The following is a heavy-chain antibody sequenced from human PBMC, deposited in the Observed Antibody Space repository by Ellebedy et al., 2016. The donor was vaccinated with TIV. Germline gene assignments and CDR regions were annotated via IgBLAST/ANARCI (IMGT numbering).Heavy chain of an antibody. J-gene: IGHJ4*02. D-gene: IGHD1-26*01. CDR3: ARRTGVAVGATPFDY. V-gene: IGHV5-51*01. CDR1: GYSFTSYW. Sequence: GESLKISCKGSGYSFTSYWIGWVRQMPGKGLEWMGIIYPGDSDTRYSPSFQGQVTISADKSISTAYLQWSSLKASDTAMHYCARRTGVAVGATPFDYWGQGTLVTVSS. CDR2: IYPGDSDT.